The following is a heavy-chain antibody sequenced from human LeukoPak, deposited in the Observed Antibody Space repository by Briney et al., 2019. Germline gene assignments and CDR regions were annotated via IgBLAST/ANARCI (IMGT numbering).Heavy chain of an antibody. D-gene: IGHD3-9*01. J-gene: IGHJ4*02. CDR1: GFTFSDYY. V-gene: IGHV3-11*03. CDR2: ISSSGTYI. CDR3: ARQGGDILTGYLDY. Sequence: GGSLRLSCATSGFTFSDYYMSWIRQAPGKGLEWVSYISSSGTYINSADSVKGRFTISRGYPKNSLYLQMSSLRAEDTAVYYCARQGGDILTGYLDYWGQGTLVTVSS.